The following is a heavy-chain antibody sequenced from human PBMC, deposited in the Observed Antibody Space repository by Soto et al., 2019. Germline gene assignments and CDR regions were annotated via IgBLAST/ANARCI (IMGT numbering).Heavy chain of an antibody. J-gene: IGHJ4*02. CDR1: GVSISSSGYY. V-gene: IGHV4-31*03. CDR2: IYYSGST. Sequence: SETLSLTCTVSGVSISSSGYYWSWIRQHPGKGLEWIGYIYYSGSTYYNPSLKSRVTISVDTSKNQFSLKLSSVTAADTAVYYCARTYYDILTGSSGFDYWGQGTLVTVSS. D-gene: IGHD3-9*01. CDR3: ARTYYDILTGSSGFDY.